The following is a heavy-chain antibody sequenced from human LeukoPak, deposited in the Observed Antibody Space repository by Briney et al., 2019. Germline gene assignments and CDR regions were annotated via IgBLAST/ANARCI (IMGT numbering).Heavy chain of an antibody. CDR1: GFTVSSNY. J-gene: IGHJ4*02. D-gene: IGHD6-6*01. V-gene: IGHV3-53*05. Sequence: GGSLRLSCAASGFTVSSNYMSWVRQAPGKGLEWVSVIYSGGSTYHADSVKGRFTISRDNSKNTLYLQMNSLRAEDTAVYYCAKTSIAARIGYWGQGTLVTVSS. CDR2: IYSGGST. CDR3: AKTSIAARIGY.